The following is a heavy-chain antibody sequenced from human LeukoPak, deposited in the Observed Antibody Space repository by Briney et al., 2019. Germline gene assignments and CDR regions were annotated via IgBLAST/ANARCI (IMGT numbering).Heavy chain of an antibody. J-gene: IGHJ4*02. Sequence: HPGGSLRLSCAASGFTFSSYGMHWVRQAQGKGLEWVAFIRYDGSNKYYADSVKGRFTISRDNSKNTLYLQVNSLRAEDTAVYYCAKDLRALQGYWGQGTLVTVSS. CDR2: IRYDGSNK. V-gene: IGHV3-30*02. CDR3: AKDLRALQGY. CDR1: GFTFSSYG. D-gene: IGHD2-21*02.